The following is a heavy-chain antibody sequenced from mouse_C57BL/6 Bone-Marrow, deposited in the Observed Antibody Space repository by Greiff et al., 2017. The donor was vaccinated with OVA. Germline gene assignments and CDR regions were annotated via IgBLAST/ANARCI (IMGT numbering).Heavy chain of an antibody. CDR3: ARGVDSSGYEFAY. D-gene: IGHD3-2*02. Sequence: VQLQQPGAELVKPGASVKLSCKASGYTFTSYWMQWVKQRPGKGLEWIGEIDPSDSYTNYNQKFKGKATLTVDTSSSTAYMQLSSLTSEDSAVYYCARGVDSSGYEFAYWGQGTLVTVSA. V-gene: IGHV1-50*01. J-gene: IGHJ3*01. CDR1: GYTFTSYW. CDR2: IDPSDSYT.